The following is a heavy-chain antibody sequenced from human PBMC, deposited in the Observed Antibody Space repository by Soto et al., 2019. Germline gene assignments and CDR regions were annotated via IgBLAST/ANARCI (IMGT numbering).Heavy chain of an antibody. J-gene: IGHJ4*02. Sequence: SETLSLTCTVSGGSISSYYWSWIRQPAGKGLEWIGHIYTSGSTNYNPSLKSRVTMSVDTSKNQFSLKLSSVTAADTAVYYCARDEGGVATARLDYWGQGTLVTVSS. CDR1: GGSISSYY. CDR2: IYTSGST. CDR3: ARDEGGVATARLDY. V-gene: IGHV4-4*07. D-gene: IGHD3-3*01.